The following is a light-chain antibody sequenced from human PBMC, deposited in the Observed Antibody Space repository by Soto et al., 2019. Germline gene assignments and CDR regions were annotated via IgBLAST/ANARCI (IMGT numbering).Light chain of an antibody. CDR2: EVS. CDR3: SSYTSSSTPYV. J-gene: IGLJ1*01. Sequence: QSALTQPASVSGSPGQSITISCTGTSSDVGGYNYVYWYQQHPGKAPKLMIYEVSNRPSGVSNRFSGSKSGNTASLPISGLQAEDEADYYCSSYTSSSTPYVFGTGTKLTVL. CDR1: SSDVGGYNY. V-gene: IGLV2-14*01.